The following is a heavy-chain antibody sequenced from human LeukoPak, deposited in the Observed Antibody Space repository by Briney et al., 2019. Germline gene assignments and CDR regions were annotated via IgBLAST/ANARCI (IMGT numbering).Heavy chain of an antibody. CDR2: MNPNSGNT. J-gene: IGHJ4*02. CDR1: GYTFTSYD. D-gene: IGHD6-13*01. V-gene: IGHV1-8*01. CDR3: ARNGRSSSWYYFDY. Sequence: GASVKVSCWASGYTFTSYDINWVRQATGQGLEWMGWMNPNSGNTGYAQKFQGRATMTRNTSISTAYMELSSLRSEDTAVYYCARNGRSSSWYYFDYWGQGTLVTVSS.